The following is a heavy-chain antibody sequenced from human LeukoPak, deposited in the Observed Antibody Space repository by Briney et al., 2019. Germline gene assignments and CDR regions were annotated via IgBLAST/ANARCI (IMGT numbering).Heavy chain of an antibody. D-gene: IGHD5-12*01. V-gene: IGHV4-4*07. J-gene: IGHJ4*02. CDR1: GGSISGYD. CDR2: VYPSGGF. CDR3: ARQNGGYDYFDY. Sequence: ASETLSLTCTVSGGSISGYDWGWIRQPAGKGLEWIGRVYPSGGFTPNPSLKSRITMSVGKSQNQFSLNLSSVTAADTAVYFCARQNGGYDYFDYWGQGTLVTVSS.